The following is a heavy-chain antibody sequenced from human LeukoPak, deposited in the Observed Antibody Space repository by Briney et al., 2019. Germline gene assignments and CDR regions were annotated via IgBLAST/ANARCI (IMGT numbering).Heavy chain of an antibody. CDR2: ISAYNGNT. CDR3: ARDIAARPGDYYYYYMDV. J-gene: IGHJ6*03. V-gene: IGHV1-18*01. CDR1: GYTFTSYG. Sequence: GASVTVSCKASGYTFTSYGISWVRQAPGQGLEWMGWISAYNGNTNYAQKLQGRVTMTTDTSTSTAYMELRSLRSDDTAVYYCARDIAARPGDYYYYYMDVWGKGTTVTVSS. D-gene: IGHD6-6*01.